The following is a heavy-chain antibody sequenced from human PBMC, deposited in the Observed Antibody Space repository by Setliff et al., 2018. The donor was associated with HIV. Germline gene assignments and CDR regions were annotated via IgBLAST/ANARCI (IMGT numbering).Heavy chain of an antibody. CDR2: IYHSGST. CDR3: ARIYDYGSYYFDY. D-gene: IGHD3-10*01. Sequence: SETLSLTCAVSGGSISSDNWWTWLRQPPGKGLEWLGEIYHSGSTNYNPSLKSRVTISIDKSKSQFSLKLSSVTVADTAVYYCARIYDYGSYYFDYWGQGTLVTVSS. V-gene: IGHV4-4*02. J-gene: IGHJ4*02. CDR1: GGSISSDNW.